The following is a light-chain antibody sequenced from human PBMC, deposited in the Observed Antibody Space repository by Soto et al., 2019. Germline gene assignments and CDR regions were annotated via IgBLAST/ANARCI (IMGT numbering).Light chain of an antibody. V-gene: IGKV4-1*01. CDR1: QSVLYSSDNKNY. CDR2: WAS. J-gene: IGKJ1*01. CDR3: QQYYTTPWT. Sequence: IGMTQSPDSRAASLGERATIDCKSTQSVLYSSDNKNYLAWYQHKPGQPPKLLIYWASTRESGVPDRFSGSGSGTDFTLTISSLQAEDVAVYYCQQYYTTPWTFGQGTKVDIK.